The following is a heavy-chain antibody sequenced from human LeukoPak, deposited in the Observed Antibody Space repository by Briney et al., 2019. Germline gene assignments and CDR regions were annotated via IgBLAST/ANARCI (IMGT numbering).Heavy chain of an antibody. CDR3: ARSGSGFDY. D-gene: IGHD6-19*01. Sequence: HPGGSLRLSCAASGFTFSSYAMHWVRQAPDKGLEWVAVISYDGSNKYYADSVKGRFTISRDNSKNTLYLQMNSLRAEDTAVYYCARSGSGFDYWGQGTLVTVSS. CDR2: ISYDGSNK. J-gene: IGHJ4*02. CDR1: GFTFSSYA. V-gene: IGHV3-30*01.